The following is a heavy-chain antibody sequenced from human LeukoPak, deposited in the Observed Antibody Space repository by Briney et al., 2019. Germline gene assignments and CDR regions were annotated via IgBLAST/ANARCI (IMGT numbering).Heavy chain of an antibody. CDR2: INHSGST. V-gene: IGHV4-34*01. CDR3: ARGPNSSGWYITTYYYYYMDV. D-gene: IGHD6-19*01. CDR1: GGSFSGYY. Sequence: SETLSLTCAVYGGSFSGYYWSWIRQPPGKGLEWIGEINHSGSTNYNPSLKSRVTISVDTSKNQFSLKLSSVTAADTAVYHCARGPNSSGWYITTYYYYYMDVWGKGTTVTVSS. J-gene: IGHJ6*03.